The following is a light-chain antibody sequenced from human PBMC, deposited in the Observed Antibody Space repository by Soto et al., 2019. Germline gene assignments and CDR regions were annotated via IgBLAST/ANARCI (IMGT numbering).Light chain of an antibody. J-gene: IGKJ2*01. CDR1: QSVSSTY. V-gene: IGKV3-20*01. CDR2: GAS. Sequence: IVLTQSPGTLSLSPGERATLSCRASQSVSSTYLAWYQQKPGQAPRLLIYGASSRATGIPDRFSGSGSGTDFTLTISRLEPEDSAVYYCQHYSSSPRYTFGQGTKLEIK. CDR3: QHYSSSPRYT.